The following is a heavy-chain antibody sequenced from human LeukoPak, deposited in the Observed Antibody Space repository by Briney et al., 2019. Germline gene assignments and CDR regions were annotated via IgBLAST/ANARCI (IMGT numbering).Heavy chain of an antibody. CDR2: IYTGGST. V-gene: IGHV3-53*01. D-gene: IGHD3-3*01. CDR1: GFTVSSTF. J-gene: IGHJ3*02. CDR3: ARVNDFWSGTRRDDAFDI. Sequence: GGSLRLSCAASGFTVSSTFMSWVRQAPGKGLEWVSVIYTGGSTYYADSVKGRFTIFRDNSKNTLYLQMNSLRAEDTAVYYCARVNDFWSGTRRDDAFDIWGQGTKVTVSS.